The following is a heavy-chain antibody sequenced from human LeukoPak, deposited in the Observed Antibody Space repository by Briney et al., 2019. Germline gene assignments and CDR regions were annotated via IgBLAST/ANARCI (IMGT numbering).Heavy chain of an antibody. CDR1: GYTFTRYG. J-gene: IGHJ4*02. CDR2: ISAYNGNI. D-gene: IGHD4-23*01. CDR3: ARDLPPVANNDY. Sequence: ASVKVSCKASGYTFTRYGISWVRQAPGQGLEWMGWISAYNGNINYAQKLQGRVTMTTDTSTSTAYMELRSLRSDDTAVYYCARDLPPVANNDYWGQGTLVTVSS. V-gene: IGHV1-18*01.